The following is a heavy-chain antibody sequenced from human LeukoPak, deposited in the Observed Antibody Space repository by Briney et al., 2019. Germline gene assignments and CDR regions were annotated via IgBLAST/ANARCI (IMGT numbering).Heavy chain of an antibody. D-gene: IGHD5/OR15-5a*01. CDR1: GGSISSGDYY. J-gene: IGHJ5*02. V-gene: IGHV4-30-4*01. CDR2: IYYSGST. CDR3: ARVSLRHNWFDP. Sequence: SETLSLTCTVSGGSISSGDYYWGWIRQPPGKGLEWIGYIYYSGSTYYNPSLKSRVTISVDTSKNQFSLKLSSVTAADTAVYYCARVSLRHNWFDPWGQGTLVTVSS.